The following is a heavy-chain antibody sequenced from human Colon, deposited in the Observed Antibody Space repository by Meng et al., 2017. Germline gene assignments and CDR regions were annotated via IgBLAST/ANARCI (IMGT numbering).Heavy chain of an antibody. CDR2: INHDESDK. D-gene: IGHD1-1*01. Sequence: GGSLRLSCAASGFSFSSFWMTWVRQAPGKGLEWVANINHDESDKYYVDSVEGRFTISRDNTKNSVYLQMNSLRAEDTAVYYCARDTTWHNFDYWGQGTLVTVS. CDR1: GFSFSSFW. V-gene: IGHV3-7*01. CDR3: ARDTTWHNFDY. J-gene: IGHJ4*02.